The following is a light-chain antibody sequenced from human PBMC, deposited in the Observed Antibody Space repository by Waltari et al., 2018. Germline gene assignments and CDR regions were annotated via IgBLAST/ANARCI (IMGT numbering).Light chain of an antibody. Sequence: DIQLTQSPSFLSASVGDRVTITCRASQGISSSLAWFQQKPGRAPELLIYAASTLPGGVPSRFSGSGSGTEFTLTIINLQPEDFATYYCQQANSDPLTFGGGTKVEMK. CDR3: QQANSDPLT. J-gene: IGKJ4*01. V-gene: IGKV1-9*01. CDR1: QGISSS. CDR2: AAS.